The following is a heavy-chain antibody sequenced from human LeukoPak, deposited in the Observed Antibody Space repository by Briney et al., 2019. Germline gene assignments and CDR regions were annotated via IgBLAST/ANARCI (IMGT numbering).Heavy chain of an antibody. Sequence: PSETLSLTCTVSGGSISSSSYYWGWIRQPPGKGLEWIGSIYHSGSTYYNPSVKSRITIRVDTSKNQFSLKLSSVTAADTAVYYCAKSRRSVREGGYYMDVWGKGTTVTVSS. CDR2: IYHSGST. CDR3: AKSRRSVREGGYYMDV. J-gene: IGHJ6*03. V-gene: IGHV4-39*07. CDR1: GGSISSSSYY. D-gene: IGHD2-15*01.